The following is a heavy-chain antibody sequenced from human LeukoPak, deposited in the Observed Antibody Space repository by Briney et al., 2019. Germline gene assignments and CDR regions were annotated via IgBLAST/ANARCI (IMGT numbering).Heavy chain of an antibody. CDR3: ARDRIFAFDI. CDR2: ISSSSSYI. Sequence: GGSLRLSCAASGFTFSSNSMNWVRQAPGKGLEWVSSISSSSSYIYYADSVKGRFTISRDNAKNSLYLQMNSLRAEDTAVYYCARDRIFAFDIWGQGTMVTVSS. V-gene: IGHV3-21*01. D-gene: IGHD1-14*01. J-gene: IGHJ3*02. CDR1: GFTFSSNS.